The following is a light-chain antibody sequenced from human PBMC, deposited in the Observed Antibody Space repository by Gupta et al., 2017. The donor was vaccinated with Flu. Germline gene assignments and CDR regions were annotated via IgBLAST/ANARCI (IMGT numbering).Light chain of an antibody. CDR1: NIGSKS. Sequence: SYVLTQAPSVSVAPGQTARITCGGNNIGSKSVQWYQQKPGQAPVLVVFDDGDRPSGIPVRFSGSNSGNTATLTISRVEVGDEADYYCQVWESGSPYVFGTGTKGTVL. V-gene: IGLV3-21*02. J-gene: IGLJ1*01. CDR2: DDG. CDR3: QVWESGSPYV.